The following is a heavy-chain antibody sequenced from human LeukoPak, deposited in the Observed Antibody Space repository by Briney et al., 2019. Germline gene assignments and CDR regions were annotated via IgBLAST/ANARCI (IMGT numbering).Heavy chain of an antibody. D-gene: IGHD3-9*01. Sequence: GGSLRLSCAASGFIISTKYLSWVRQAPGKGLEWVSVIYIDGRTYYADSVKGRFTISRDNSKNTLYLQMNSLRAEDTAVYYCARDDYDILTGYYTEADVWGQGTTVTVSS. CDR3: ARDDYDILTGYYTEADV. V-gene: IGHV3-53*01. CDR2: IYIDGRT. CDR1: GFIISTKY. J-gene: IGHJ6*02.